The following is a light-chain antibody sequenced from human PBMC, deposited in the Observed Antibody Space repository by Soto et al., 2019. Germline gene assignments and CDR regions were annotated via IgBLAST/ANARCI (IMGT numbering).Light chain of an antibody. CDR3: QQYYSTPYT. CDR1: QTVLYSANNKNY. Sequence: DIVMTQSPDSLAVSLGERATINCKSRQTVLYSANNKNYLAWYQQKPGQPPKLLINWASTRQSGVPDRFSGSGSGTDFTLTISSLQAEDVAVYYCQQYYSTPYTFGQGTKLEIK. J-gene: IGKJ2*01. CDR2: WAS. V-gene: IGKV4-1*01.